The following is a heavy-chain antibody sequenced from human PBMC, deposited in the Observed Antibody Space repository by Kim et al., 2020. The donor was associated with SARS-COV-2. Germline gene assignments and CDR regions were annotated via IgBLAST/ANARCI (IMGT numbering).Heavy chain of an antibody. CDR2: IKSDGSST. D-gene: IGHD5-12*01. CDR1: GFTFSSYW. CDR3: ARELDSAYDFDY. V-gene: IGHV3-74*01. Sequence: GGSLRLSCAASGFTFSSYWMHWVRQAPGKGLVWVSRIKSDGSSTTYADSVKGRFTSSRDNAKNTLYLQMSSLGAEDTAVYYCARELDSAYDFDYWGQATLVTGSS. J-gene: IGHJ4*02.